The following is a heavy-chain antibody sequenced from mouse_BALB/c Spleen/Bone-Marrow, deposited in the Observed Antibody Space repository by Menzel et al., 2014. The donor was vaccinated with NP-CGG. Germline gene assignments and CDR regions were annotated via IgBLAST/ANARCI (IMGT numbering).Heavy chain of an antibody. CDR1: GYTFTSYW. V-gene: IGHV1-69*02. CDR2: IDPSDSYT. D-gene: IGHD2-2*01. J-gene: IGHJ1*01. Sequence: VQLQQSGAELVKPGASVKLSCKASGYTFTSYWMRWAKQRPGQGLEWIGEIDPSDSYTNYNQKFKGKATLTVDKSSSTAYMQLSSLTSEDSAVYYCARGGNGYDGYWCFDVWGAGTTVTVSS. CDR3: ARGGNGYDGYWCFDV.